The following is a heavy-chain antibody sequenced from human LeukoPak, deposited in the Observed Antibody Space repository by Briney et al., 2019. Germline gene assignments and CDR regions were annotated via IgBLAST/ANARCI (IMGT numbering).Heavy chain of an antibody. Sequence: GGSLRLSCAASGFTFNTHWMNWVRRSPRGGLEWVANISPDGSAEYYVDSVKGRFTISRDNAKNLVYLQLSSLRTEDTAVYYCSGRSGFSSIYWGQGTLVTVSS. CDR1: GFTFNTHW. CDR2: ISPDGSAE. D-gene: IGHD6-19*01. J-gene: IGHJ4*02. CDR3: SGRSGFSSIY. V-gene: IGHV3-7*01.